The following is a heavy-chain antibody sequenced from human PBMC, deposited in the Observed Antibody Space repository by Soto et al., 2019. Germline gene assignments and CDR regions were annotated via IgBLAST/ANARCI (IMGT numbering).Heavy chain of an antibody. CDR1: GFTFSSYW. CDR3: AKHHEGGYCSSTSCYHMDV. D-gene: IGHD2-2*01. V-gene: IGHV3-7*01. Sequence: GGSLRLSCAASGFTFSSYWMSWVRQAPGKGLEWVANIKQDGSEKYYVDSVKGRFTISRDNVKNSLYLQMNSLRAEDTAVYYCAKHHEGGYCSSTSCYHMDVWGKGTTVTVSS. CDR2: IKQDGSEK. J-gene: IGHJ6*03.